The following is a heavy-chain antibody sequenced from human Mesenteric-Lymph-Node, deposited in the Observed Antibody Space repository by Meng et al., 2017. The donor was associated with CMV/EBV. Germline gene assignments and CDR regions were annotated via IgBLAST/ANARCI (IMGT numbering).Heavy chain of an antibody. Sequence: GESLKISCAASGFSFRSYGMSWVRQAPGKGLEWVSGTSGSGGSTYYADSVKGRFTISRDNSKNTLYLQVSSLRAEDTALYYCAKAGYCSSSTCYDSWGQGTLVTVSS. CDR3: AKAGYCSSSTCYDS. CDR1: GFSFRSYG. V-gene: IGHV3-23*01. D-gene: IGHD2-2*01. CDR2: TSGSGGST. J-gene: IGHJ4*02.